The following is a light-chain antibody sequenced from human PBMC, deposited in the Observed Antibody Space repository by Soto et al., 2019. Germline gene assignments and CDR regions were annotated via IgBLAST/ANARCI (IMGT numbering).Light chain of an antibody. Sequence: EIVLTQSPGTLSLSPGERATLSCRASQSISSSYLAWYQQKPGQAPRLLVYGASSRATDIPDRFSGSGSGTDFTLNISRLEPEDFALYYCQQYGSSRFTFGPGTKVDIK. J-gene: IGKJ3*01. V-gene: IGKV3-20*01. CDR2: GAS. CDR3: QQYGSSRFT. CDR1: QSISSSY.